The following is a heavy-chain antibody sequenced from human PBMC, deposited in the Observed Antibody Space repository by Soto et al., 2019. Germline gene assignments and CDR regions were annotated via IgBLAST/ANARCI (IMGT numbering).Heavy chain of an antibody. D-gene: IGHD3-3*01. J-gene: IGHJ6*02. CDR3: AKGSSDGGGYDFWSGYLYTMDV. CDR2: ISDTGSST. CDR1: GFTFSNYA. Sequence: PGGSLRLSCAASGFTFSNYAMSWVRQGPGKGLEWVSAISDTGSSTFHADSVKGRFTISRDNSKNTLYLQMNSLRAEDTAIYYCAKGSSDGGGYDFWSGYLYTMDVWGQGTTVTVSS. V-gene: IGHV3-23*01.